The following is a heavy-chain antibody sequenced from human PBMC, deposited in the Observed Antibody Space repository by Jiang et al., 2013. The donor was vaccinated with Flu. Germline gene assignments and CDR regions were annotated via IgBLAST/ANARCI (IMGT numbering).Heavy chain of an antibody. CDR3: ARTRYSSTPYFDY. Sequence: LKSRVTINADTSKNQFSLQLNSVTPEDTAFYYCARTRYSSTPYFDYWGQGSLVTVSS. V-gene: IGHV6-1*01. D-gene: IGHD2-2*01. J-gene: IGHJ4*02.